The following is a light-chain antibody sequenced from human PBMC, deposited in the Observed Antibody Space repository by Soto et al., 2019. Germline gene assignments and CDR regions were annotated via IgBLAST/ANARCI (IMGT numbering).Light chain of an antibody. J-gene: IGKJ5*01. CDR2: GAS. CDR3: QQYDNWPIT. V-gene: IGKV3-15*01. Sequence: DIVMTQSPATPSVSPGERATLSCRASQSVSSNLAWYQQKPGQAPRLLISGASTRATGIPARLSGSGSGTEFTLTISSLRSEDFAVYYCQQYDNWPITFGQGTRLEIK. CDR1: QSVSSN.